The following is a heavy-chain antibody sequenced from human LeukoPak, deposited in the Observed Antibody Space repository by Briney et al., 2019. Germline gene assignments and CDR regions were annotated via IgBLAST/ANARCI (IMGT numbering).Heavy chain of an antibody. D-gene: IGHD3-3*01. J-gene: IGHJ6*02. CDR1: GGSISSYY. CDR3: ARDFRDFWSGYYYGMDV. Sequence: SETLSLTCTVSGGSISSYYWSWIRQPPGKGLEWIGYIYYSGSTNYNPSLKSRVTISVDTSKDQFSLKLSSVTAADTAVYYCARDFRDFWSGYYYGMDVWGQGTTVTVSS. CDR2: IYYSGST. V-gene: IGHV4-59*01.